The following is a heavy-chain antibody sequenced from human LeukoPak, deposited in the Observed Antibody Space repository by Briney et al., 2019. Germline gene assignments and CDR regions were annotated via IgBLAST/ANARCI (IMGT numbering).Heavy chain of an antibody. V-gene: IGHV4-31*03. Sequence: SETLSLTCTVSGGSISSGGYYWIWIRQHPGKRLEWIGYIYYSGSTYYNPSLKSRVTISVDTSKNQFSLKLSSVPAADTAVYYCARPMIVGDDAFDIWGQGTMVTVSS. CDR1: GGSISSGGYY. J-gene: IGHJ3*02. D-gene: IGHD3-22*01. CDR2: IYYSGST. CDR3: ARPMIVGDDAFDI.